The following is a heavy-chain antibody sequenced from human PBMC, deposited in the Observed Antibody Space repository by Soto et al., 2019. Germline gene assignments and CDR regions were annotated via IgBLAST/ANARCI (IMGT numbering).Heavy chain of an antibody. CDR1: RVAFSKFI. D-gene: IGHD6-19*01. Sequence: GASVKVSCKASRVAFSKFIVTWVRQAPGLGLEWVGGIIPIFGTANYAQKFQGRVTITADESTSTSYMEVNNLRSEDTAVYYCAKVRYSSPMGYYYGMDVWGQGTTVTGAS. V-gene: IGHV1-69*13. CDR2: IIPIFGTA. CDR3: AKVRYSSPMGYYYGMDV. J-gene: IGHJ6*02.